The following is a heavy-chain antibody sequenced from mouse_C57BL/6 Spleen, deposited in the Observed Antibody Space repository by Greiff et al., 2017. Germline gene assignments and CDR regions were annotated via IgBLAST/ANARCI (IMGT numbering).Heavy chain of an antibody. CDR2: IYPGDGDT. D-gene: IGHD1-1*01. Sequence: VQLQQSGPELVKPGASVKISCKASGYAFSSSWMNWVKQRPGKGLGWIGRIYPGDGDTNYNGKFKGKATLTADKSSSTAYMQLSSLPSEDSAVYFCARGGYGSSYGWYFDVWGTGTTVTVSS. V-gene: IGHV1-82*01. CDR3: ARGGYGSSYGWYFDV. CDR1: GYAFSSSW. J-gene: IGHJ1*03.